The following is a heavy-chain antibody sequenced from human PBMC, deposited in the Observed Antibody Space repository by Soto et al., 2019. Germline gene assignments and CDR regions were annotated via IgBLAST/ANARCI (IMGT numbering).Heavy chain of an antibody. CDR1: GGSISSYY. CDR3: ARRYGPGFDY. D-gene: IGHD4-17*01. Sequence: SETLSLTCTVAGGSISSYYWSWIRQPPGKGLEWIGYIYYSGSTNYNPSLKSRVTISVDTSKNQFSLKLSSVTAADTAVYYCARRYGPGFDYWGQGTLVTVSS. CDR2: IYYSGST. V-gene: IGHV4-59*08. J-gene: IGHJ4*02.